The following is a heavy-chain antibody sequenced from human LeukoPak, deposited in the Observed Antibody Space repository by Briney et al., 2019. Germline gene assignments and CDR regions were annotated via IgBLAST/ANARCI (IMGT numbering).Heavy chain of an antibody. J-gene: IGHJ6*03. V-gene: IGHV4-39*07. CDR2: IYYSGST. CDR1: GGSISSTSSY. CDR3: ARDFSSSSSVYYYYYMDV. Sequence: SETLSLTCTVSGGSISSTSSYWGWIRQPPGKGLEWIATIYYSGSTYYNASLKSRITISVDTSKNQFSLKLSSVTAADTAVYYCARDFSSSSSVYYYYYMDVWGKGTSVTVSS. D-gene: IGHD6-6*01.